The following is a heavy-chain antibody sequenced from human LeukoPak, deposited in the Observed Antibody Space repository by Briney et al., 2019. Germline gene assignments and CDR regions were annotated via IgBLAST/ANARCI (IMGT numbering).Heavy chain of an antibody. J-gene: IGHJ4*02. CDR2: IYYSGST. D-gene: IGHD4-17*01. CDR3: ARGSTTVTTYYY. CDR1: GGSISSSRYY. V-gene: IGHV4-39*07. Sequence: PSETLSLTCTVSGGSISSSRYYWGWIRQPPGKGLEWIGSIYYSGSTYYNPSPKSRVTISVDTSKNQFSLKLSSVTAADTAVYYCARGSTTVTTYYYWGQGTLVTVSS.